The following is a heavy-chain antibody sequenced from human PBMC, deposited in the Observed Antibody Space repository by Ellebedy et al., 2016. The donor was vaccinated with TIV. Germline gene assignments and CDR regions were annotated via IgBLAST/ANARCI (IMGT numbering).Heavy chain of an antibody. CDR2: NNAGNGNT. J-gene: IGHJ4*02. D-gene: IGHD3-3*01. CDR3: AREENDFWSGYYTLWY. Sequence: ASVKVSXKASGYTFTSYAMHWVRQAPGQRLEWMGWNNAGNGNTKYSQKFQGRVTITRDTSASTAYMELSSLRSEDTAVYYCAREENDFWSGYYTLWYWGQGTLVTVSS. V-gene: IGHV1-3*01. CDR1: GYTFTSYA.